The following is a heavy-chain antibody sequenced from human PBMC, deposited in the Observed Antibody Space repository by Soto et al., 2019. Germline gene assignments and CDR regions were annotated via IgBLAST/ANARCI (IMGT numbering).Heavy chain of an antibody. Sequence: SVKVSCKASVGTFSSYAISWVRQAPGQGLEWMGGIIPIFGTANYAQKFQGRVTITADESTSTAYMELSSLRSEDTAVYYCARGRYSYGTRWFDPWGQGTLVTVSS. CDR3: ARGRYSYGTRWFDP. J-gene: IGHJ5*02. CDR1: VGTFSSYA. CDR2: IIPIFGTA. V-gene: IGHV1-69*01. D-gene: IGHD5-18*01.